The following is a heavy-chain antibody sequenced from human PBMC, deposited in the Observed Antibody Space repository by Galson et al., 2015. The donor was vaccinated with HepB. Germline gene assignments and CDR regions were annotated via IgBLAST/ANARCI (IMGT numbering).Heavy chain of an antibody. CDR1: GYSFSNYW. CDR3: ARPGSGFDRREFDY. V-gene: IGHV5-51*01. Sequence: QSGAEVKKPGESLKISCKSSGYSFSNYWIGWVRQMPGKGLEWMGIIYPGDSATRYRPSFQGQVTFSADRSISTAYLQWSSLKASDTAMYYCARPGSGFDRREFDYWGQGTRVTVSS. J-gene: IGHJ4*02. CDR2: IYPGDSAT. D-gene: IGHD5-12*01.